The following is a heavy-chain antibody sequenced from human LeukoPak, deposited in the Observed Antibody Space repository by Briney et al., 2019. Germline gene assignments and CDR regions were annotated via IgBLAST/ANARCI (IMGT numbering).Heavy chain of an antibody. D-gene: IGHD4-17*01. CDR1: GGSISSGDYY. V-gene: IGHV4-30-4*08. CDR3: TRYGDFEYYFDY. J-gene: IGHJ4*02. CDR2: IYYSGST. Sequence: SETLSLTCTVSGGSISSGDYYWSWIRQPPGKGLEWIGYIYYSGSTYYNPSLKSRVTISVDTSKNQFSLKLSSVTAADTAAYYCTRYGDFEYYFDYWGQGTLVTVSS.